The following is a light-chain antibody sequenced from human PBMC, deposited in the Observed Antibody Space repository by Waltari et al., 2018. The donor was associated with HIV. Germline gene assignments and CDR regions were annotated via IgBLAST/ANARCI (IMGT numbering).Light chain of an antibody. CDR3: QSYDSSNQWV. CDR2: EDN. Sequence: NFMLAPPHSVSGSPAKTVTMSCTRSSARIASNFVQWSRQRPDRSPTIVIYEDNQRPSGVPDRFSGSIDSSSNSASLTISGLKTEDEADYYCQSYDSSNQWVFGGGTKLTVL. V-gene: IGLV6-57*01. CDR1: SARIASNF. J-gene: IGLJ3*02.